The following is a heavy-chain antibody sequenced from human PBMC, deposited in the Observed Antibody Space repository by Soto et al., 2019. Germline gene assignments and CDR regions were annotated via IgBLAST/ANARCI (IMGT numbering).Heavy chain of an antibody. Sequence: PSETLSLTCTVSGGSISSGGYYWSWIRQHPGKGLEWIGYIYYSGSTYYNPSLKSRVTISVDTSKNQFSLMLSSVTSADTAVYYCAWSGYCSSTSCYSDPHAYYMDVWGKGATVTVSS. D-gene: IGHD2-2*01. CDR1: GGSISSGGYY. V-gene: IGHV4-31*02. CDR3: AWSGYCSSTSCYSDPHAYYMDV. J-gene: IGHJ6*03. CDR2: IYYSGST.